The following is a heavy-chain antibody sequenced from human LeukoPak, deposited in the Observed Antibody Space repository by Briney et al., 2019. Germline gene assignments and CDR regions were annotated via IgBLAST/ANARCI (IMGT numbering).Heavy chain of an antibody. V-gene: IGHV6-1*01. CDR2: TYYRSKYYN. D-gene: IGHD3-16*01. J-gene: IGHJ5*02. CDR3: ARGGTLAEGWFDP. CDR1: GDSDSSNSAA. Sequence: SQTLSLTCAISGDSDSSNSAAWNWITQSPSRGLEWLGRTYYRSKYYNEYAVSVKSRITINPDTYKNQFSLQLNSVTPEDTAVYYCARGGTLAEGWFDPWGQGTLVTVSS.